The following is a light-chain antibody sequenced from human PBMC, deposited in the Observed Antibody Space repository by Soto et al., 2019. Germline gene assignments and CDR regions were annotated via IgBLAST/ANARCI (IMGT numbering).Light chain of an antibody. V-gene: IGLV2-14*01. CDR2: EVT. Sequence: LTQPASVSGSPGQSITISCIGTSSDIGPYNYVSWYQQHPDKAPKLILYEVTNRPSGASYRFSGSKSGNAAFLTISGLQAEDEADYYCSSYSSSATPYVFGTGTKVTVL. CDR1: SSDIGPYNY. CDR3: SSYSSSATPYV. J-gene: IGLJ1*01.